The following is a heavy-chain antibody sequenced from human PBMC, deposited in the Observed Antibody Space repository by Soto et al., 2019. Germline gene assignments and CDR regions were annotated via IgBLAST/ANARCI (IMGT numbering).Heavy chain of an antibody. CDR3: AKDIVRYSYGACDY. CDR2: VSYDGNTK. D-gene: IGHD5-18*01. CDR1: GFIFTDHA. Sequence: QVQLVESGGGVVRPGGSLTLSCAASGFIFTDHAIHWVRQTPGKGLEWLAVVSYDGNTKYQTDSVKGRFTISRDNSKNTLYLQMNSLKAEDTAVYYCAKDIVRYSYGACDYWGQGALVTVSS. J-gene: IGHJ4*02. V-gene: IGHV3-30-3*01.